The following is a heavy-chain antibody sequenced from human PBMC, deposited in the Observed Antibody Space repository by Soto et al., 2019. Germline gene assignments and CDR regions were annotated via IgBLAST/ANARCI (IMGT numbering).Heavy chain of an antibody. V-gene: IGHV2-5*02. D-gene: IGHD3-9*01. CDR2: IYWDDDK. Sequence: QITLKESGPTLVKPTQTLTLTCTFSGFSLDTPGAGVGWLRQPPGRPLEWLAIIYWDDDKRYSPSLKSRIASTKDTTKTHVFIRMTNMDPVDTATYFGAHRLSTGYYLADTWFDPWGQGTLVTVSS. J-gene: IGHJ5*02. CDR1: GFSLDTPGAG. CDR3: AHRLSTGYYLADTWFDP.